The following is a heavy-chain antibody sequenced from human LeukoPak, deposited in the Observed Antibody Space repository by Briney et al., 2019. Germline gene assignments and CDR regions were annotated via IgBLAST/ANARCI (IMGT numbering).Heavy chain of an antibody. CDR2: ISSSSSYI. CDR3: ARAATTVIPPDY. Sequence: GGSLRLSCAASGFTFSSYSMNWVRQAPGKGPEWVSSISSSSSYIYYADSVKGRFTISRDNAKNSLYLQMNSLRAEDTAVYYCARAATTVIPPDYWGQGTLVTVSS. D-gene: IGHD4-17*01. J-gene: IGHJ4*02. CDR1: GFTFSSYS. V-gene: IGHV3-21*01.